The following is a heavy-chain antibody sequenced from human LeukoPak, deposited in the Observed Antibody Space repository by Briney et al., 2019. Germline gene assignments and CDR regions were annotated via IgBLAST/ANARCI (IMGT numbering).Heavy chain of an antibody. CDR1: GGSISSYY. Sequence: SETLSLTCTASGGSISSYYWSWIRQPPGKGLEWIGYIYYSGSTNYNPSLKSRVTISVDTSKNQFSLKLSSVTAADTAVYYCARDHSTWDYFDYWGQGTLVTVSS. V-gene: IGHV4-59*01. CDR2: IYYSGST. CDR3: ARDHSTWDYFDY. D-gene: IGHD1-26*01. J-gene: IGHJ4*02.